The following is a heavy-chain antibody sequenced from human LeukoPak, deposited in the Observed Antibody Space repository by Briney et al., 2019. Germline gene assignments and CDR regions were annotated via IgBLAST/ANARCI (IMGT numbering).Heavy chain of an antibody. CDR1: GGSISSSSYY. CDR3: ARGRIAARQSYMDV. Sequence: SETLSLTCTVSGGSISSSSYYWGWIRQPPGKGLEWIGEINHSGSTNYNPSLKSRVTISVGTSKNQFSLKLSSVTAADTAVYYCARGRIAARQSYMDVWGKGTTVTVSS. J-gene: IGHJ6*03. V-gene: IGHV4-39*07. D-gene: IGHD6-6*01. CDR2: INHSGST.